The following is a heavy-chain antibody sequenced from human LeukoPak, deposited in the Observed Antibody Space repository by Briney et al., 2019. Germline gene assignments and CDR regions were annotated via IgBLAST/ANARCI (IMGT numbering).Heavy chain of an antibody. CDR1: GGSISSYY. CDR2: IYTSGST. Sequence: SETLSLTCTVSGGSISSYYWSWIRQPAGKGLEWIGRIYTSGSTNYNPSLKSRVTISVDKSKNQFSLKLSSVTAADTAVYYCASQLWSGYYYYYMDVWGKGTTVTASS. CDR3: ASQLWSGYYYYYMDV. D-gene: IGHD3-3*01. V-gene: IGHV4-4*07. J-gene: IGHJ6*03.